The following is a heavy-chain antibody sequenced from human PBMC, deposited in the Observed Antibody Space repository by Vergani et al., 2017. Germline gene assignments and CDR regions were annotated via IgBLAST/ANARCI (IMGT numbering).Heavy chain of an antibody. J-gene: IGHJ4*02. CDR1: GFTLNNFW. CDR3: AGRADYLDY. V-gene: IGHV3-7*01. D-gene: IGHD1-26*01. Sequence: EVQLVESGGHLVQPGGSLRLSCAASGFTLNNFWMTWVRLSPGKGLEWVANIKEDRSEIYYVDSVRGRFTISRDNAKNSLYLQMNSLRVEDTAVYYCAGRADYLDYWGQGTLVTVSS. CDR2: IKEDRSEI.